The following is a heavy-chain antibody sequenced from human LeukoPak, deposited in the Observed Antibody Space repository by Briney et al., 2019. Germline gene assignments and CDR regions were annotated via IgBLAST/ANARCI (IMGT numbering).Heavy chain of an antibody. CDR2: ISYSGST. V-gene: IGHV4-61*08. CDR1: GGSISSGDYY. CDR3: ARDGRAGSLFAY. Sequence: SETLSLTCTVSGGSISSGDYYWSWIRQPPGKGLEWVGYISYSGSTNYNPSLKSRVTISVDTSKNQFSLKLSSVTAADTAIYYCARDGRAGSLFAYWGQGTLVTVSS. D-gene: IGHD6-19*01. J-gene: IGHJ4*02.